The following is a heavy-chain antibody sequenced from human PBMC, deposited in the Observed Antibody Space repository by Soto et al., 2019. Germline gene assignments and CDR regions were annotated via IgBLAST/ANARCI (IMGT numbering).Heavy chain of an antibody. CDR1: VGTFSSYA. V-gene: IGHV1-69*13. D-gene: IGHD5-12*01. CDR3: ARGTGEMATITFPHWFDP. Sequence: SVKGSCKASVGTFSSYAISWVRQAPGQGLEWMGGIIPIFGTANYAQKFQGRVTITADESTSTAYMELSSLRSEDTAVYYCARGTGEMATITFPHWFDPWGQGTLVTVSS. J-gene: IGHJ5*02. CDR2: IIPIFGTA.